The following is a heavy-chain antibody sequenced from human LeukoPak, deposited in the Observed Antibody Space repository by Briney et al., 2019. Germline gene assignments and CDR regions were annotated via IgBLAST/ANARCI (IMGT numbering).Heavy chain of an antibody. Sequence: GGSLRLSCAASGFTFSSYWMHWVRHAPGKGPVWVSRINNDGSSTTYADSVKGRFTISRDDAKNTLYLRMNSLRAEDTAVYYCVRGGESTWSWGQGTLVTVSS. CDR2: INNDGSST. V-gene: IGHV3-74*01. D-gene: IGHD2-15*01. CDR3: VRGGESTWS. J-gene: IGHJ5*02. CDR1: GFTFSSYW.